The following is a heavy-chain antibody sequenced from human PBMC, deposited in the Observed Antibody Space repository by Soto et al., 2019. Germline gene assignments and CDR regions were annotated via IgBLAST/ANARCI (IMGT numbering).Heavy chain of an antibody. CDR2: IYYSGST. D-gene: IGHD6-19*01. Sequence: SETLSLTCTASGGSISSSSNYWGWIRQPPGKGLEWIGSIYYSGSTYYNPSLKSRVTISVDTSKNQFSLNVSSVTAADTALYYCARHSTGWYAAFDVWDQGTMVTVSS. J-gene: IGHJ3*01. CDR1: GGSISSSSNY. V-gene: IGHV4-39*01. CDR3: ARHSTGWYAAFDV.